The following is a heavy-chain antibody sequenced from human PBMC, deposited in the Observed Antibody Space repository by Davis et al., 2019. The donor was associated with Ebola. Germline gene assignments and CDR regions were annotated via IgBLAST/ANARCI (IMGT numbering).Heavy chain of an antibody. CDR2: ISSYGGST. J-gene: IGHJ5*02. V-gene: IGHV3-20*04. D-gene: IGHD6-13*01. CDR3: AKVEAAAVP. CDR1: EFTFADYG. Sequence: GGSLRLSCAASEFTFADYGMSWVRQSPGKGLEWISGISSYGGSTGYADSVKGRFTISRDNAKNTLYLQMNSLRAEDTAVYYCAKVEAAAVPWGQGSLVTVSS.